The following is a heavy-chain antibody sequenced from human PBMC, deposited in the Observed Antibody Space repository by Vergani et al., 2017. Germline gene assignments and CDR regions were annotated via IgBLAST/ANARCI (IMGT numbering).Heavy chain of an antibody. CDR2: IYSTGIT. V-gene: IGHV4-59*13. Sequence: QVQLEESGPGLVKPSETLSLTCTVSGGSFNTYYWSWIRQSPGKGLEWIGYIYSTGITNYNPSLNSRVTMSMDTSKNQFSLKVRSVTAADTAVYFCARVMYRDEASTGYRLEGLDIWGQGTTVTISS. CDR1: GGSFNTYY. J-gene: IGHJ6*02. D-gene: IGHD3-9*01. CDR3: ARVMYRDEASTGYRLEGLDI.